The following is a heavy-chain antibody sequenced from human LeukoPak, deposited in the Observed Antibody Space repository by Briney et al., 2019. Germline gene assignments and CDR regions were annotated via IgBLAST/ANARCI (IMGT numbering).Heavy chain of an antibody. Sequence: GASVKVSCKASVGSFSSSTLSWVRQAPGQGPEWMGGILPILGSATYAQKFQGRVTITTDESTNTAYMELRSLRSDDTAVFYCATGVRAIPIYYWGQGTLVTVSS. D-gene: IGHD2-21*01. CDR1: VGSFSSST. V-gene: IGHV1-69*16. J-gene: IGHJ4*02. CDR3: ATGVRAIPIYY. CDR2: ILPILGSA.